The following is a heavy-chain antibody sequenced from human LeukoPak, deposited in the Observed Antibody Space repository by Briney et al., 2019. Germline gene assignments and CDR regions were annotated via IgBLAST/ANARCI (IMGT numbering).Heavy chain of an antibody. V-gene: IGHV3-15*01. CDR3: TRASSDANNWFDP. D-gene: IGHD5-12*01. CDR2: IKSKTDGGTT. Sequence: GGSLRLSCAASGFTFSNAWMSWVRQAPGKGLEWVGRIKSKTDGGTTDYAAPVKGRLTISRDDSKNTAYLQMNSLKTEDTAVYYCTRASSDANNWFDPWGQGTLVTVSS. J-gene: IGHJ5*02. CDR1: GFTFSNAW.